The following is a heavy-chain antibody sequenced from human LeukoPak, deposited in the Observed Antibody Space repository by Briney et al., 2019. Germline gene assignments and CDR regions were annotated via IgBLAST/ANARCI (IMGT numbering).Heavy chain of an antibody. V-gene: IGHV3-74*01. CDR3: VRGAGPGTPFD. CDR2: INYDSRCR. CDR1: GFTFSLSW. Sequence: GGSLRLSCAASGFTFSLSWIHWVRQAPGKGLEWVSSINYDSRCRTYADSVKGRLTISRDKAENTLFLQMNSLRVEDSAIYSCVRGAGPGTPFDWGQGILVTVSS. J-gene: IGHJ1*01. D-gene: IGHD1-1*01.